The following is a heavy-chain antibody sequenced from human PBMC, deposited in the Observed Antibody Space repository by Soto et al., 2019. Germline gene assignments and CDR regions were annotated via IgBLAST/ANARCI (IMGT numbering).Heavy chain of an antibody. CDR3: ANLGGGGTSFGVVSRDH. CDR2: INGDGSGI. D-gene: IGHD3-3*01. V-gene: IGHV3-74*01. CDR1: GFTFSTSR. J-gene: IGHJ4*02. Sequence: EVQLVESGGGLVEPGGSLRLSCIASGFTFSTSRMHWVRQAPGKGLVWVSRINGDGSGITYADSVKGRFTISRDNAKNTVYLQMNSLRAEDTAVYYCANLGGGGTSFGVVSRDHWGQGTLVTVSS.